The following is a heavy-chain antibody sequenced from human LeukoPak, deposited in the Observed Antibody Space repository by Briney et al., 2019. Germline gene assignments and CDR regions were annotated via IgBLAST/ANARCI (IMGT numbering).Heavy chain of an antibody. D-gene: IGHD6-13*01. Sequence: PSETLSLTCTVSGGSISIYYWSWIRQPPGKGLEWMGYISYTGITNSDPSLKSRVTISLDTSKNQFSLKMNSVTAADTAVYYCARGRTTVAGIFEHWGQGTLVTVSS. V-gene: IGHV4-59*01. CDR1: GGSISIYY. CDR3: ARGRTTVAGIFEH. J-gene: IGHJ4*02. CDR2: ISYTGIT.